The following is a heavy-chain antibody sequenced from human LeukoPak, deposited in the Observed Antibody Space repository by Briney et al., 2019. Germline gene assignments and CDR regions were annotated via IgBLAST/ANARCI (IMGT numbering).Heavy chain of an antibody. CDR1: GGSISSGGYY. CDR2: IYYSGST. Sequence: PSETLSLTCTVSGGSISSGGYYWSWIRQHPGKGLEWIGYIYYSGSTYYNPSLKSRVTISVDTSKNQFSLNLTSVTAADTAVYYCARSVYYYDDFDYWGQGTLVTVSS. V-gene: IGHV4-31*03. CDR3: ARSVYYYDDFDY. D-gene: IGHD3-22*01. J-gene: IGHJ4*02.